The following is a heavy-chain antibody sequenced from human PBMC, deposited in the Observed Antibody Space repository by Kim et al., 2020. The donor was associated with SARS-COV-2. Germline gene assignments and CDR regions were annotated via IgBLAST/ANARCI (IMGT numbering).Heavy chain of an antibody. Sequence: VKGRFTISRDNSKNTLYLQMNSRRAEDTAVYYCAKVAYYDFWAYYYGMDVWGQGTTVTVSS. D-gene: IGHD3-3*01. CDR3: AKVAYYDFWAYYYGMDV. J-gene: IGHJ6*02. V-gene: IGHV3-23*01.